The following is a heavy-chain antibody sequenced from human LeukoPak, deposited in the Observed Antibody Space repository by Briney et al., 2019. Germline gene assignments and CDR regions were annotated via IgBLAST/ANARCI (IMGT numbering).Heavy chain of an antibody. V-gene: IGHV3-33*01. CDR2: IWYDGSNK. CDR3: ARDYLYYYDSSGYFQTDY. D-gene: IGHD3-22*01. J-gene: IGHJ4*02. Sequence: GGSLRLSCAASGFTFSSYGMHWVRQAPGKGLEWVAVIWYDGSNKCYADSVKGRFTISRDNSKNTLYLQMNSLRAEDTAVYYCARDYLYYYDSSGYFQTDYRGQGTLVTVSS. CDR1: GFTFSSYG.